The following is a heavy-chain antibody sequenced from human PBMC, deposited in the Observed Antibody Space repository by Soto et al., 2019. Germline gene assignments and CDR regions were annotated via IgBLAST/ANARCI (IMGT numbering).Heavy chain of an antibody. J-gene: IGHJ4*02. V-gene: IGHV1-18*01. Sequence: QVQLVQSGAEVKKPGASVKVSCKASGYTFTSYGISWVRQAPGQGLEWMGWISAYNGNTNYAQKLQGRVTMTTDTXXXXXXXXXXXXXSXXXXXXXCAREAAAGTLDYWGQGTLVTVSS. CDR3: AREAAAGTLDY. D-gene: IGHD6-13*01. CDR1: GYTFTSYG. CDR2: ISAYNGNT.